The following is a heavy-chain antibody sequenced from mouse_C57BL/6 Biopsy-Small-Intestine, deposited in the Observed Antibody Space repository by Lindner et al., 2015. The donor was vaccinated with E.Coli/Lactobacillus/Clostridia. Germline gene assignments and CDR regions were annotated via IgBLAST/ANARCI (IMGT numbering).Heavy chain of an antibody. J-gene: IGHJ1*03. CDR3: ARSAYSNYVNWYFDV. V-gene: IGHV1-81*01. D-gene: IGHD2-5*01. CDR1: GFTFTSYS. CDR2: TYPSNGNT. Sequence: VQLQESGAELARPGTSVKLSCKASGFTFTSYSINWVKQRTGQGLEWVGDTYPSNGNTYFNEKFKGKATLTADKSSSTAYMELRSLTSEDSAVYFCARSAYSNYVNWYFDVWGTGTTVTVSS.